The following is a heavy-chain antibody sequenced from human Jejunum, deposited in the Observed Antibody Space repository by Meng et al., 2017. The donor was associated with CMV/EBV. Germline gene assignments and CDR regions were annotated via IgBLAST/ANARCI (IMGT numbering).Heavy chain of an antibody. Sequence: KVSCKASGYTFTGYNMHWVRQAPGQGLEWMGRIITNTGGTNYAQKFQGRVTMTRDTSISTGYMEPNSLRSDDTAVYYCARGHNFGFEYWGQGTLVTVS. J-gene: IGHJ4*02. V-gene: IGHV1-2*06. CDR3: ARGHNFGFEY. D-gene: IGHD1-1*01. CDR2: IITNTGGT. CDR1: GYTFTGYN.